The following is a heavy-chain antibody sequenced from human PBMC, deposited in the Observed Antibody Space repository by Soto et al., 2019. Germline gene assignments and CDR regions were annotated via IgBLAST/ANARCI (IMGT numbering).Heavy chain of an antibody. CDR2: INHSGST. V-gene: IGHV4-34*01. CDR3: AGVKHDYSNYGGMDV. J-gene: IGHJ6*02. D-gene: IGHD4-4*01. CDR1: GGSFSGYY. Sequence: NPSETLSLTCAVYGGSFSGYYWSWIRQPPGKGLEWIGEINHSGSTNYNPSLKSRVTISVDTSKNQFSLKLSSVTAADTAVYYCAGVKHDYSNYGGMDVWGQGTTVTVSS.